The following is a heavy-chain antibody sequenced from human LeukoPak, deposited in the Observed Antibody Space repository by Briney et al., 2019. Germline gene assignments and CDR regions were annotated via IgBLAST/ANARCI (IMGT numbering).Heavy chain of an antibody. Sequence: SGRSLRLSCAASGFTFSSHAMLWVRQAPGKGLEWVSYISSSGSTIYYADSVKGRFIISRDNAKNSLYLQMNSLRAEDTAVYYCARGGIAAAQSWGQGTLVTVSS. CDR2: ISSSGSTI. V-gene: IGHV3-48*03. D-gene: IGHD6-13*01. CDR3: ARGGIAAAQS. CDR1: GFTFSSHA. J-gene: IGHJ4*02.